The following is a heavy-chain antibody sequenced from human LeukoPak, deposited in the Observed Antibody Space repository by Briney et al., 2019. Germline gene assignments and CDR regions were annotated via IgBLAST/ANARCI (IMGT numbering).Heavy chain of an antibody. CDR3: ARGYANWRIGTSLNWFDP. Sequence: GGSLRLSCAASGFTFSSYAMHWVRQAPGKGLEWVAVISYDGSNKYYADSVKGRFTISRDNSKNTLYLQMNSLRAEDTAVYYCARGYANWRIGTSLNWFDPWGQGTLVTVSS. V-gene: IGHV3-30-3*01. D-gene: IGHD2-2*01. J-gene: IGHJ5*02. CDR2: ISYDGSNK. CDR1: GFTFSSYA.